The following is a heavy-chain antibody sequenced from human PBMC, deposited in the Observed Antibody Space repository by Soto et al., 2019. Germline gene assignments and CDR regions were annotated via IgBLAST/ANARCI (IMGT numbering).Heavy chain of an antibody. Sequence: ASVKVSCKASGFTFTSSAVQWVRQARGQRLEWIGWIVVGSGNTNYAQKFQERVTITRDMSTSTAYMELSSLRSEDTAVYYCAAAGPGYSYGFNWFDPWGQGTLVTVSS. D-gene: IGHD5-18*01. J-gene: IGHJ5*02. CDR3: AAAGPGYSYGFNWFDP. CDR2: IVVGSGNT. CDR1: GFTFTSSA. V-gene: IGHV1-58*01.